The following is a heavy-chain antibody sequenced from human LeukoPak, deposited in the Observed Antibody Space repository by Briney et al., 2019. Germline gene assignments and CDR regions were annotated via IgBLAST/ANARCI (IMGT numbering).Heavy chain of an antibody. V-gene: IGHV3-9*01. J-gene: IGHJ3*02. Sequence: GGSLRLSCAASGFTFDDYAMHWVRHAPGKGLEWGSCIVWNSGRIDYADSVKGRFIFSRDNAKNSLYLHLTSLRAEDTAVYYCAREGPRAFDIWGQGTMVTVSS. CDR2: IVWNSGRI. CDR3: AREGPRAFDI. CDR1: GFTFDDYA.